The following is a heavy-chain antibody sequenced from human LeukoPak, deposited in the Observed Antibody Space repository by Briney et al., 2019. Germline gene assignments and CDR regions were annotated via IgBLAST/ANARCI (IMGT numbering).Heavy chain of an antibody. CDR3: AKFSRADGAYQVVVYFFY. Sequence: GGSLRLSCAASGFTFSSYAMNWVRQAPEKGLEWVSAIGGSGDSAYYADSVKGRFTTSRDNSKNTLYLQMNSLTAEDKAVNDFAKFSRADGAYQVVVYFFYWGEGTLGTVSS. D-gene: IGHD2-15*01. CDR2: IGGSGDSA. V-gene: IGHV3-23*01. J-gene: IGHJ4*02. CDR1: GFTFSSYA.